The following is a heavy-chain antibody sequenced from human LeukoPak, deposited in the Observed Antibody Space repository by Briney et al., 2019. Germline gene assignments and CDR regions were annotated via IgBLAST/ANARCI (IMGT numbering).Heavy chain of an antibody. J-gene: IGHJ2*01. V-gene: IGHV3-20*04. CDR1: GFTFDDYG. D-gene: IGHD3-22*01. CDR2: INWNGGST. CDR3: AKDTSSSGYYSEWYFDL. Sequence: GGSLRLSCAASGFTFDDYGMSWVRQAPGKGLEWVSGINWNGGSTVYADSVKGRFTISRDNAKNSLYLQMNSLRAEDTALYYCAKDTSSSGYYSEWYFDLWGRGTLVTVSS.